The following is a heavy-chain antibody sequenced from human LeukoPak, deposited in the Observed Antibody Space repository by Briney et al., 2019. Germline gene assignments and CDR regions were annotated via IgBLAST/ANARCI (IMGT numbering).Heavy chain of an antibody. CDR2: IIPIFGTA. V-gene: IGHV1-69*05. Sequence: GASVKVSCKASVGTFSSYAISWVRQAPGQGLEWMGGIIPIFGTANYAQQFQGIVTITTEESTSTAYLELSSLRSEDTAVYCCARAAYDSSGYYWYYFDYWGQDPLVSVSS. CDR1: VGTFSSYA. D-gene: IGHD3-22*01. CDR3: ARAAYDSSGYYWYYFDY. J-gene: IGHJ4*02.